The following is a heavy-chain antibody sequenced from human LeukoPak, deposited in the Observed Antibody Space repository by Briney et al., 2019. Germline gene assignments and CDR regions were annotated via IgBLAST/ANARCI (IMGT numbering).Heavy chain of an antibody. CDR1: GFNFNDFA. D-gene: IGHD1-14*01. J-gene: IGHJ4*02. CDR2: IGYNTGVI. Sequence: PGRSLRLSCAASGFNFNDFAMHWVRQAPGKGMEWVSGIGYNTGVIDYADSVKGRFTISRDNAKNSLYLQMNSLRTEDTAFYYCVKSIDRTKAPAWGYHFDRWGQGTLVTVSS. CDR3: VKSIDRTKAPAWGYHFDR. V-gene: IGHV3-9*01.